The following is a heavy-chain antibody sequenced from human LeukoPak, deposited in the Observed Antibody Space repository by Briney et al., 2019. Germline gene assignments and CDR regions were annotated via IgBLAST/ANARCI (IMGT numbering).Heavy chain of an antibody. V-gene: IGHV1-2*02. CDR1: GYTFTGYY. CDR3: ARAAGFNFWSGWDYYYMDV. Sequence: GASVKVSCKASGYTFTGYYMHWVRQAPGQGLEWMGWINPNSGGTNYAQKFQGRVTMTRDTSISTAYMELSRLRSDDTAVYYCARAAGFNFWSGWDYYYMDVWGKGTTVTVSS. J-gene: IGHJ6*03. CDR2: INPNSGGT. D-gene: IGHD3-3*01.